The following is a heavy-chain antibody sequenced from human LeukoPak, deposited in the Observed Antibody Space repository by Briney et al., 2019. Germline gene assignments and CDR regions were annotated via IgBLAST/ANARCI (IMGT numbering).Heavy chain of an antibody. CDR3: AKAGVRYFDSSGLYAFDF. Sequence: RPSETLSLTCAVSGGSISSTGYCWAWIRQPPGKGLEWIGTIYYSGSTYHNTSLKSRITMFVDTSRNQFSLKLSSVDAADTAVYYCAKAGVRYFDSSGLYAFDFWGQGTTVTVSS. CDR1: GGSISSTGYC. CDR2: IYYSGST. J-gene: IGHJ3*01. V-gene: IGHV4-39*01. D-gene: IGHD3-22*01.